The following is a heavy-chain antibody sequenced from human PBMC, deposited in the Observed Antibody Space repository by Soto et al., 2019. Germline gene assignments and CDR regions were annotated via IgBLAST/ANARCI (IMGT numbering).Heavy chain of an antibody. CDR1: GYTFTSYG. J-gene: IGHJ5*02. CDR3: ARDTRGYSSSWYWSWDGNWFDP. D-gene: IGHD6-13*01. CDR2: ISAYNGNT. Sequence: QVQLVQSGAEVKKPGASVKASCKASGYTFTSYGISWVRQAPGQGLEWMGWISAYNGNTNYVQKLQGRVTMTTDTSTSTAYMELRSLRSDDTAVYYCARDTRGYSSSWYWSWDGNWFDPWGQGTLVTVSS. V-gene: IGHV1-18*01.